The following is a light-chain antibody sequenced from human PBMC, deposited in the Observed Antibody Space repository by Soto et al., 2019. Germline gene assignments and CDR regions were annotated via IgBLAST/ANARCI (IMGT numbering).Light chain of an antibody. CDR2: DAS. J-gene: IGKJ1*01. CDR1: QSVTNS. V-gene: IGKV3-11*01. CDR3: QQYGNSPIT. Sequence: EIVLTQSPATLSLSPGERATLSCRASQSVTNSLAWYQQKPGQAPRLLVYDASNRATGIPTRFSGSGSGTDFTLTISNLEPEDFAVYYCQQYGNSPITFGQGTKVDIK.